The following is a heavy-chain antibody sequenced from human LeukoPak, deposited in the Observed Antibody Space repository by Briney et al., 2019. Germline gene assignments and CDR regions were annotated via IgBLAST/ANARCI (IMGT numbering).Heavy chain of an antibody. D-gene: IGHD6-13*01. Sequence: PSETLSLTCTVSGDSINSYYWNWIRQPPGKGLEWIGYIYYSGGTNYNPSLKSRVTIAVDTSKNQFSLKLSSVTAADTAVYYCARRAAAVGTYYMDVWGKGTTVTASS. CDR1: GDSINSYY. CDR3: ARRAAAVGTYYMDV. J-gene: IGHJ6*03. V-gene: IGHV4-59*01. CDR2: IYYSGGT.